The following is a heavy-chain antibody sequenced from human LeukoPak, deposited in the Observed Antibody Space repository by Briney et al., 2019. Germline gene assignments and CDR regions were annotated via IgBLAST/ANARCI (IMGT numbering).Heavy chain of an antibody. CDR2: IKSNTDDGTK. V-gene: IGHV3-15*01. CDR3: TTEQQLVRFDY. D-gene: IGHD6-13*01. Sequence: GGYLRLSCAASGFTFSNVWMSWVRQAPGKGLEWVGRIKSNTDDGTKEYAATVKGSITMSRDDSKNTLYLQMNSLKTEDTGVYYRTTEQQLVRFDYWGQGTLVTVSS. CDR1: GFTFSNVW. J-gene: IGHJ4*02.